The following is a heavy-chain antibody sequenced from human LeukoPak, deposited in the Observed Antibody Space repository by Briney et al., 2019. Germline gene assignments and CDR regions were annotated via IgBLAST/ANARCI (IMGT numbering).Heavy chain of an antibody. D-gene: IGHD1/OR15-1a*01. CDR3: AIGHYRNIPG. CDR1: GFTFSSYA. J-gene: IGHJ4*02. V-gene: IGHV3-66*01. CDR2: IYTDGST. Sequence: GGSLRLSCAASGFTFSSYAMSWVRQAPGKGLEWVSVIYTDGSTYYADSVRARFSISRDDSKNTLSLQMNSLRAEDTAVYYCAIGHYRNIPGWGQGTLVTVSS.